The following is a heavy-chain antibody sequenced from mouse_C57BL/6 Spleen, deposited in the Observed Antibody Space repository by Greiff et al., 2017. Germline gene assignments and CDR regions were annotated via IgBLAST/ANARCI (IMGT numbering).Heavy chain of an antibody. CDR1: GYSITSGYY. D-gene: IGHD1-1*01. V-gene: IGHV3-6*01. CDR2: ISYDGSN. CDR3: ARGDYGSAY. J-gene: IGHJ3*01. Sequence: LMESGPGLVKPSQSLSLTCSVTGYSITSGYYWNWIRQFPGNKLEWMGYISYDGSNNYNPSLKNRISITRDTSKNQFFLKLNSVTTEDTATYYCARGDYGSAYWGQGTLVTVSA.